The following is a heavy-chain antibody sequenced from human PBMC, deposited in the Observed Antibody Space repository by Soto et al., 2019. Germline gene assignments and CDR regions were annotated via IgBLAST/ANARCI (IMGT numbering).Heavy chain of an antibody. CDR2: IVGSGGTT. V-gene: IGHV3-23*01. CDR1: EFPFIGPD. D-gene: IGHD3-10*01. J-gene: IGHJ5*02. CDR3: AKNSGWFNT. Sequence: EFQVLQSGGGLVQPGGPLPPSWAAPEFPFIGPDMLWVRQAPGKGLEWVSTIVGSGGTTYYADSVKGRFTISRDNSINTVFLQMNSLRADDTALYFCAKNSGWFNTWGQGALVTVSS.